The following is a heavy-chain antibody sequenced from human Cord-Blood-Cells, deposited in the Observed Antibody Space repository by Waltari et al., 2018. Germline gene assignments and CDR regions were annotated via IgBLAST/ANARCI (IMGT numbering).Heavy chain of an antibody. CDR3: ARSPVIAAAGIPLDY. V-gene: IGHV1-2*02. Sequence: QVQLVQSGAEVKKPGASVKVSCKASGYTFTGYYIPWVRQAPGQGLEWMGWINPNSGGTNYAQKFQGRVTMTRDTSISTAYMELSRLRSDDTAVYYCARSPVIAAAGIPLDYWGQGTLVTVSS. CDR1: GYTFTGYY. D-gene: IGHD6-13*01. CDR2: INPNSGGT. J-gene: IGHJ4*02.